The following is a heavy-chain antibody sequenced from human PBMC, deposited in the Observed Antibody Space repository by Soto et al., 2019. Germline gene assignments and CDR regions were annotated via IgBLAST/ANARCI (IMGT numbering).Heavy chain of an antibody. CDR3: AHLAGLSHTDDF. CDR2: ISSDGSNR. D-gene: IGHD5-18*01. Sequence: GESLKISCAASGFTFSDYALHWVRQAPGKGLEWVTVISSDGSNRYYADSVKGRFTISRDNSKNTLYLQMNSLRVEDTAIYICAHLAGLSHTDDFWGQGTPVTVSS. V-gene: IGHV3-30-3*01. J-gene: IGHJ4*02. CDR1: GFTFSDYA.